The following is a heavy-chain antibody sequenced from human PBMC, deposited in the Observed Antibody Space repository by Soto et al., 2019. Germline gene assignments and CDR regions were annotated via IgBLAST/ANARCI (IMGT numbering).Heavy chain of an antibody. J-gene: IGHJ3*02. CDR2: IWNDGTNK. V-gene: IGHV3-33*03. D-gene: IGHD6-13*01. CDR1: GFTFRNYG. CDR3: AKDMAAAAHQGDAFDI. Sequence: QVQLVESGGGVVQPGRSLRLSCAAPGFTFRNYGMHWVRQAPGKGVEWVAVIWNDGTNKYYVDSVRGRFTISRDDSKNTLYLEMNSLRAEDTGVYYCAKDMAAAAHQGDAFDIWGLGTMVSVSA.